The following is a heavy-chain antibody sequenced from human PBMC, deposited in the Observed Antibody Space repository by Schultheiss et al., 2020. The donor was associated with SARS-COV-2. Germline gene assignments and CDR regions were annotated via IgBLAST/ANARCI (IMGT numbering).Heavy chain of an antibody. J-gene: IGHJ6*02. CDR2: IYYSGST. D-gene: IGHD6-13*01. CDR3: ARDEADYYYGMDV. V-gene: IGHV4-31*03. Sequence: SQTLSLTCTVSGGSISSGGYYWSWIRQHPGKGLEWIGYIYYSGSTYYNPSLKSRVTISVDTSKNQFSLKLSSVTAADTAVYYCARDEADYYYGMDVWGQGTTVTVSS. CDR1: GGSISSGGYY.